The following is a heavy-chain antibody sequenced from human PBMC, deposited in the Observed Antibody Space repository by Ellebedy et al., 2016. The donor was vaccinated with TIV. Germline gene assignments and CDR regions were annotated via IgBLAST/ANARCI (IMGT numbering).Heavy chain of an antibody. CDR1: GFIFSNFG. D-gene: IGHD1/OR15-1a*01. CDR2: ISYDGNNK. J-gene: IGHJ4*02. Sequence: GESLKISCAASGFIFSNFGIHWVRQAPGKGLEWVTVISYDGNNKYYADSVKGRFTISRDNSKNTVYLQMNSLRAEDAAVYYCARDRAITGKTSWCFDYWGQGTLVTVSS. V-gene: IGHV3-30*03. CDR3: ARDRAITGKTSWCFDY.